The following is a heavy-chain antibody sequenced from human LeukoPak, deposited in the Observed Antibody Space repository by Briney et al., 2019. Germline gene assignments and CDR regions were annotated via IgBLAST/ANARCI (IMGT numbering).Heavy chain of an antibody. CDR3: ARDIRAVGVTLYFDY. J-gene: IGHJ4*02. V-gene: IGHV3-11*01. CDR1: GFTFGDYY. D-gene: IGHD1-26*01. Sequence: PGGSLRLSCAASGFTFGDYYMSWIRQAPGKGLEWLSYISGSGGDIHYVDSVKGRFTISRDNAKNSLYLQMNSLRAEDTAMYYCARDIRAVGVTLYFDYWGQGILVTVSS. CDR2: ISGSGGDI.